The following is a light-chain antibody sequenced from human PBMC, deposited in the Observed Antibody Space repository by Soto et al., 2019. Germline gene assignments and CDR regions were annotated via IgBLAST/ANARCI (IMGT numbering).Light chain of an antibody. CDR2: GAY. V-gene: IGKV3-20*01. CDR1: QSVCSSY. Sequence: EIVLTQSPGTLSLSPGERATLSCRASQSVCSSYLAWYQQKPGQAPRLLIYGAYSRATGIPDRFSGSGSGTDFTLTISRLEPEDFAVYYCQQYGSSPPTTFGQGTRLEIK. CDR3: QQYGSSPPTT. J-gene: IGKJ5*01.